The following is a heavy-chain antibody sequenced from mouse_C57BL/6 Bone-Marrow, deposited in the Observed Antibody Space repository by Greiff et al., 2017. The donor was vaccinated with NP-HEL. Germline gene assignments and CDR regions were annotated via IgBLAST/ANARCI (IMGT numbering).Heavy chain of an antibody. V-gene: IGHV7-3*01. CDR3: ARYGSGFAY. CDR1: GFTFTDYY. Sequence: EVTLMESGGGLVQPGGSLSLSCAASGFTFTDYYMSWVRQPPGKALEWLGFIRNKANGYTTEYSASVKGRFTISRDNSQSILYLQMNALRAEDSATYYCARYGSGFAYWGQGTLVTVSA. J-gene: IGHJ3*01. CDR2: IRNKANGYTT.